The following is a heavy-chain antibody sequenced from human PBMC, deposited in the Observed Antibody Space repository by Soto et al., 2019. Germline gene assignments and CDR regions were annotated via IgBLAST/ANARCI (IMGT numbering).Heavy chain of an antibody. D-gene: IGHD2-2*01. Sequence: QITLKESGPTLVKPTQTLTLTCTFSGFSLSSSGVGVGWIRQPPGKALEWLELIYWDDDKRYSPSLKSRLTITKDTSKNQVVLTMTNMDPVDTATYYCAHRGVDVSLDYWGQGTLVTVSS. J-gene: IGHJ4*02. CDR3: AHRGVDVSLDY. CDR2: IYWDDDK. V-gene: IGHV2-5*02. CDR1: GFSLSSSGVG.